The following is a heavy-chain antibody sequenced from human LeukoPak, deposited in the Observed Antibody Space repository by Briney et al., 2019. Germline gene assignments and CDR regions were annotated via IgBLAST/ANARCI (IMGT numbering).Heavy chain of an antibody. CDR1: GGPNSRSRDL. V-gene: IGHV4-39*02. J-gene: IGHJ5*02. CDR3: ARDIAPDTDWCDL. Sequence: SQTQSLMCTVSGGPNSRSRDLWVWIRQPPGKGLKWVGSIYYSGTTYYNPSLKSRVTISVDTSKNQFSLNLSSVTAADTAVYYCARDIAPDTDWCDLGGQGTRVIVSS. D-gene: IGHD6-13*01. CDR2: IYYSGTT.